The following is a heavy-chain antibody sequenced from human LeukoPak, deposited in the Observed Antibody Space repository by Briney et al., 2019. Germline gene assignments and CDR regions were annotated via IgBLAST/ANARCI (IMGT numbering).Heavy chain of an antibody. J-gene: IGHJ4*02. Sequence: GGSLRLSCAASGFSFRRYWMHWVRQVPGKGLVWVSRINPYGSDTGYADSVKGRFTISRDNAKNTLYLQMNSLRADDTAVYYCAREGWYLADWGQGTLVTVS. CDR3: AREGWYLAD. D-gene: IGHD6-19*01. CDR2: INPYGSDT. V-gene: IGHV3-74*01. CDR1: GFSFRRYW.